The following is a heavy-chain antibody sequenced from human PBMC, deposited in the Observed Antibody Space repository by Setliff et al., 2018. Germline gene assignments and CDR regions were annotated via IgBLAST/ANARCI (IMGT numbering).Heavy chain of an antibody. J-gene: IGHJ1*01. CDR3: ARAGQLDYFQH. V-gene: IGHV1-2*06. D-gene: IGHD6-13*01. Sequence: ASVKVSCKASGYTFIGYYMYWVRQAPGQGLEWMGRINPNSGGTEYAQKFQGRVTMTRNTSISTVYMGLSSLRSDDTAVYYCARAGQLDYFQHWGQGTLVTVSS. CDR1: GYTFIGYY. CDR2: INPNSGGT.